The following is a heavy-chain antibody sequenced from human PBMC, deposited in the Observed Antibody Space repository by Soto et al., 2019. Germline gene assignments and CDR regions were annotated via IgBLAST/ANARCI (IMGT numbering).Heavy chain of an antibody. CDR3: ARDVIVPAELGYYYYGMDV. D-gene: IGHD7-27*01. J-gene: IGHJ6*02. V-gene: IGHV3-33*01. CDR2: MWFDGTGE. Sequence: QVQLVESGGGVVQPERSLRLSCAASGFTFRNCGIHWVRQAPGKGLEWVAVMWFDGTGEYYADSVKGRFTISRDNSESTLYLPMSSLRAEDTAVYYCARDVIVPAELGYYYYGMDVWGQGTTVTVSS. CDR1: GFTFRNCG.